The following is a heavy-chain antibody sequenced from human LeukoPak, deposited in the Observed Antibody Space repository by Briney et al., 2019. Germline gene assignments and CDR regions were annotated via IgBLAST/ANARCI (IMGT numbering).Heavy chain of an antibody. Sequence: PSETLSLTCTVSGGSISSGSYYWSWIRRPAGKGLEWIGRIYTSGSTNYNPSLKSRVTISVDTSKNQFSLKLSSVTAADTAVYYCAREAPDRDTMIVVVMDWGQGTLVTVSS. CDR2: IYTSGST. J-gene: IGHJ4*02. D-gene: IGHD3-22*01. CDR3: AREAPDRDTMIVVVMD. V-gene: IGHV4-61*02. CDR1: GGSISSGSYY.